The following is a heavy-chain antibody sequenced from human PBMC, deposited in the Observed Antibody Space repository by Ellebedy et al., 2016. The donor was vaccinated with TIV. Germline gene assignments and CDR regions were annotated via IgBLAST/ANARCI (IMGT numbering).Heavy chain of an antibody. CDR3: ARSRGVSY. D-gene: IGHD2-8*01. CDR2: IKQDGSEK. CDR1: GFTFSNYW. Sequence: PGGSLRLSCAASGFTFSNYWMTWVRQAPGKGPECVANIKQDGSEKYYVDSVKGRFTISRDNAKNSLYLQMNSLRAEDTAVYVCARSRGVSYWGQGTLVTVSS. J-gene: IGHJ4*02. V-gene: IGHV3-7*03.